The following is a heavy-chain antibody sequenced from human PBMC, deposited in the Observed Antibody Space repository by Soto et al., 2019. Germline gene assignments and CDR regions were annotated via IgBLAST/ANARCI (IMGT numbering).Heavy chain of an antibody. Sequence: GGSLRLSCAASGFTFSSYSMNWVRQAPGKGLEWVSSISSSSSYIYYADSVKGRFTISRDNAKNSLYLQMNSLRAEDTAVYYCARGVYDSSGYYLPRNWFDPWSQGTLVTVSS. CDR3: ARGVYDSSGYYLPRNWFDP. V-gene: IGHV3-21*01. CDR2: ISSSSSYI. J-gene: IGHJ5*02. D-gene: IGHD3-22*01. CDR1: GFTFSSYS.